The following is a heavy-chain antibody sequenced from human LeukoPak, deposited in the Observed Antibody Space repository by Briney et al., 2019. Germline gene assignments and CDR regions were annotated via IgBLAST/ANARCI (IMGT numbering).Heavy chain of an antibody. CDR2: IYHSGST. V-gene: IGHV4-4*02. CDR1: GGFISSSNW. J-gene: IGHJ4*02. Sequence: SETLSLTCAVSGGFISSSNWWSWVRQPPGKGLEWIGEIYHSGSTNYNPSLKSRVTISVDKSKSQFSLKLSSVTAADTAVYYCARARYCSGGSCYSGSRDLDYWGQGTLVTVSS. D-gene: IGHD2-15*01. CDR3: ARARYCSGGSCYSGSRDLDY.